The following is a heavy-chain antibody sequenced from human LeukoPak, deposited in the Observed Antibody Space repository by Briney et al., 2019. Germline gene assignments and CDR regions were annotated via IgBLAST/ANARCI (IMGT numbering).Heavy chain of an antibody. CDR2: IYPGDSDT. V-gene: IGHV5-51*01. CDR1: GYSFTSYW. Sequence: GESLKISCKGSGYSFTSYWIAWVRQMPGKGLERMGIIYPGDSDTRYSPSFQGQVTISADKSISTAYLQWSSLKASDTAMYYCAGTLLGIDDAFDIWGQGTMVTVSS. D-gene: IGHD7-27*01. J-gene: IGHJ3*02. CDR3: AGTLLGIDDAFDI.